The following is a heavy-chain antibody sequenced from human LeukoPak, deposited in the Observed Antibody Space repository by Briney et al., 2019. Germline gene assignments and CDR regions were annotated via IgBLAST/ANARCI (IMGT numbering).Heavy chain of an antibody. Sequence: TGGSLRLSCAASGFTFTAYSMTWVRQAPGKGLEWVANIKRDGSDKYYADSVKGRFTISRDNAKNSLYLEMISLRVEDTAVYYCTRDPYDRGGYGAFDLWGLGTTITVSS. J-gene: IGHJ3*01. CDR2: IKRDGSDK. CDR1: GFTFTAYS. D-gene: IGHD3-22*01. CDR3: TRDPYDRGGYGAFDL. V-gene: IGHV3-7*01.